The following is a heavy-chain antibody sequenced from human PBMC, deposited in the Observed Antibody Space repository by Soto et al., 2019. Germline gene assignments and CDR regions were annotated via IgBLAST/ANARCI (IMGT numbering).Heavy chain of an antibody. V-gene: IGHV1-2*04. D-gene: IGHD3-22*01. J-gene: IGHJ6*02. CDR2: INPNSGGT. CDR3: ARDCSNSYDSCMDV. Sequence: GASVKVSCKASGYTFTGYYMHWVRQAPGQGLEWMGWINPNSGGTNYAQKFQGWVTMTRDTSISTAYMELSRLRSDDTAVYYCARDCSNSYDSCMDVWGQGTTVTVSS. CDR1: GYTFTGYY.